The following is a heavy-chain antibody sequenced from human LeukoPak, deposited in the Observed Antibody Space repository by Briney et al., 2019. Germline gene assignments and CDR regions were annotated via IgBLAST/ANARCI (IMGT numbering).Heavy chain of an antibody. D-gene: IGHD2-2*01. Sequence: SGGSLRLSCAASGFTFSSYGMNWVRQAPGKGLEWVSSISSSSSYIYYADSVKGRFTISRDNAKNSLYLQMNSLRAEDTAVYYCARDRRLGYCSSTSCQGAFDIWGQGTMVTVSS. CDR3: ARDRRLGYCSSTSCQGAFDI. CDR2: ISSSSSYI. J-gene: IGHJ3*02. CDR1: GFTFSSYG. V-gene: IGHV3-21*01.